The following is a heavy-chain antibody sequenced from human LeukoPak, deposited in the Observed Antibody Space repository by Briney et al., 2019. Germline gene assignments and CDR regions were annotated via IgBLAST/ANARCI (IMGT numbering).Heavy chain of an antibody. CDR1: GYTFIGYY. Sequence: ASVKVSCKASGYTFIGYYMHWVRQAPGQGLEWMGWINPNSGGTNYAQKFQGRVTMTRDTSISTAYMELSRLRSDDTAVYYCARGDFGVVIPFDYWGQGTLVTVSS. V-gene: IGHV1-2*02. CDR2: INPNSGGT. D-gene: IGHD3-3*01. CDR3: ARGDFGVVIPFDY. J-gene: IGHJ4*02.